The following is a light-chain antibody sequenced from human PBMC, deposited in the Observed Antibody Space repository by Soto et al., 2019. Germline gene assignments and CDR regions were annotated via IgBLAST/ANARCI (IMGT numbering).Light chain of an antibody. V-gene: IGKV3-11*01. J-gene: IGKJ2*01. Sequence: EIVLTQSPASLSLSAGERVTLSCRASQSVDTMVAWYQQQVGRTPRLLIYETSNRATGVPGRFSGSGSGTDFTLPISRLELEDFAVYFCQVRTDWPPFKYTFGQGTKLEV. CDR2: ETS. CDR3: QVRTDWPPFKYT. CDR1: QSVDTM.